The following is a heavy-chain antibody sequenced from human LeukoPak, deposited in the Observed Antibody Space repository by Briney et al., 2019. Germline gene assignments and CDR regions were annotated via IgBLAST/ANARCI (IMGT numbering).Heavy chain of an antibody. Sequence: GGSLRLSCAASGFTFSTYAVNWVRQAPGKGLEWVSTISGSGDSTYYADSVKGRFTISRDNSKDTLYLQMSSVRVDDTAVYYCARDKTLRGAAAGAYWGQGTLVTVSS. J-gene: IGHJ4*02. CDR2: ISGSGDST. CDR1: GFTFSTYA. D-gene: IGHD6-13*01. CDR3: ARDKTLRGAAAGAY. V-gene: IGHV3-23*01.